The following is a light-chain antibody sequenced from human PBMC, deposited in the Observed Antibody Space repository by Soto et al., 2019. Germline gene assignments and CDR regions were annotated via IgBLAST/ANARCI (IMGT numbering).Light chain of an antibody. CDR1: SSNIGAGYD. CDR2: GNS. CDR3: QSYDSSLSVV. J-gene: IGLJ2*01. Sequence: QSALTQPPPVSGAPGQRVTISCTGSSSNIGAGYDVHWYQQLPGTAPKLLIYGNSNRPSGVPDRFSGSKSGTSASLAITGLQAEDEADYYCQSYDSSLSVVFGGGTQLTVL. V-gene: IGLV1-40*01.